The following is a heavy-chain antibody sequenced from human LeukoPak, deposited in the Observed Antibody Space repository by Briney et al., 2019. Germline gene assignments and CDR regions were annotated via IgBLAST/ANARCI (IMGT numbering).Heavy chain of an antibody. CDR3: LAISSWYYFDY. D-gene: IGHD6-13*01. J-gene: IGHJ4*02. V-gene: IGHV4-38-2*01. Sequence: ASETLSLTCAVSGYSISSGYYWGWIRQPPGKGLEWIGSLYHSGNTYYNPSPKSRVTISVDTSMNQFSLKLRSVTAADTAVYYCLAISSWYYFDYWGQGALVTVSS. CDR1: GYSISSGYY. CDR2: LYHSGNT.